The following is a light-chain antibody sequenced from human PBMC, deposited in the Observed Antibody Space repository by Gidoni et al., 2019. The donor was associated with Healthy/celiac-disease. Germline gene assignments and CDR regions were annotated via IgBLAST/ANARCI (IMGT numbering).Light chain of an antibody. CDR2: DVN. CDR1: SSDVGGYNY. V-gene: IGLV2-11*01. CDR3: CSYAGSYTFVV. J-gene: IGLJ2*01. Sequence: SALTQSRPASAPPGQSVTISCTGTSSDVGGYNYVSWYKQHPGKAPKLMIYDVNKRPSGVPDRFSGSKSGNTASLTISGLQVEDEADYYCCSYAGSYTFVVFGGGTKLTVL.